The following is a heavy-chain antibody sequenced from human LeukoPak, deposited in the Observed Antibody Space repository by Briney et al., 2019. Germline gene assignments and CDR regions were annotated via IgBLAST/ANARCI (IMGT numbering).Heavy chain of an antibody. D-gene: IGHD2-2*01. CDR2: IYYSGST. CDR1: GGSISSSSYY. J-gene: IGHJ3*02. V-gene: IGHV4-39*07. Sequence: PSETLSLTCTVSGGSISSSSYYWGWIRQPPGKGLEWIGSIYYSGSTYYNPSLKSRVTISVDTSKNQFSLKLSSVTAADTAVYYCARDLCSSTSCYAYDAFDIWGQGTMVTVSS. CDR3: ARDLCSSTSCYAYDAFDI.